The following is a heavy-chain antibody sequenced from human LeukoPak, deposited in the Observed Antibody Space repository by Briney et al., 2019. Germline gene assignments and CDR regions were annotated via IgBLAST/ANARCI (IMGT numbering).Heavy chain of an antibody. D-gene: IGHD3-10*01. CDR3: VREDGVV. CDR1: GFTFSTYG. J-gene: IGHJ6*04. Sequence: GGSLRLSCAASGFTFSTYGMHWVRQAPGKGLEWVAFMRYGGRNKYYADSVKGRFTISRDSSENTLSLQVDSLKREDTAVYYCVREDGVVWGKGTTVTVSS. CDR2: MRYGGRNK. V-gene: IGHV3-30*02.